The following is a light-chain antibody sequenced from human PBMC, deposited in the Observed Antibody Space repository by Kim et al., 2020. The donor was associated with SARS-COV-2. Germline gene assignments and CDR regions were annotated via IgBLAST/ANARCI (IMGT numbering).Light chain of an antibody. CDR2: GAS. CDR1: QSVSSSY. CDR3: QQYGSLYS. Sequence: LAPGERAPRSCRASQSVSSSYLAWYQQKPGQAPRLLIYGASSRTTGIPDRFSGSGSGTDFTLTISRLEPEDFAVYYCQQYGSLYSFGQGTKLEI. V-gene: IGKV3-20*01. J-gene: IGKJ2*03.